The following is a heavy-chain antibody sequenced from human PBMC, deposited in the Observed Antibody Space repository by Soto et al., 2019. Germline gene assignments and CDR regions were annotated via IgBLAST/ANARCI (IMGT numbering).Heavy chain of an antibody. CDR2: ISAYNGNT. D-gene: IGHD3-3*01. Sequence: ASVKVSCKASGYTFTSYGISWVRQAPGQGLEWMGWISAYNGNTNYAQKLQGRVTMTTDTPTSTAYMELRSLRSDDTAVYYCARVLNDFWSGENYYYYYGMDVWGQGTTVTVSS. V-gene: IGHV1-18*01. J-gene: IGHJ6*02. CDR3: ARVLNDFWSGENYYYYYGMDV. CDR1: GYTFTSYG.